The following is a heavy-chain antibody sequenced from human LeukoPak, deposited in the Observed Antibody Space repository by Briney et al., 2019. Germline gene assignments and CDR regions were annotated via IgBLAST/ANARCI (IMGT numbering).Heavy chain of an antibody. CDR1: GGSISSGGYS. D-gene: IGHD3-10*01. V-gene: IGHV4-30-2*01. CDR3: ARSYGSGRGYFDY. J-gene: IGHJ4*02. Sequence: PSETLSLTCAVSGGSISSGGYSWSWIRQPPGKGLEWIGYIYHSGSTYYNPSLKSRVTISVDRSKNQFSLKLSSVTAADTAVYYCARSYGSGRGYFDYWGQGTLVTVSS. CDR2: IYHSGST.